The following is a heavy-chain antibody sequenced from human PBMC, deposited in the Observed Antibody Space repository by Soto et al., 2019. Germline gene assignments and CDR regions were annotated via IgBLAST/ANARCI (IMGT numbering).Heavy chain of an antibody. Sequence: WETLSLTCNVSGGSVNSGSFYWTWIRQPPGKRLEWIEYVYGSESFNYNPSLKSRVTISVDTSKNQFSLRLRFVIAADTAVYYCARGDYALVDWGQGILVTVSS. CDR1: GGSVNSGSFY. CDR3: ARGDYALVD. CDR2: VYGSESF. D-gene: IGHD3-16*01. J-gene: IGHJ4*02. V-gene: IGHV4-61*01.